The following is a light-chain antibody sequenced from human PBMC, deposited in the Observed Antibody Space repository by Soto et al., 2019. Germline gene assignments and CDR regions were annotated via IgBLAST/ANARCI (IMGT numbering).Light chain of an antibody. CDR3: VLYMGSGITV. CDR2: STN. V-gene: IGLV8-61*01. Sequence: QTVVTQVPSFSVSPGGTVTLTCGLSSGSVSTSYYPSWYQQTPGQAPRTLIYSTNTRSSGVPDRFSGSILGNKAALTITGAQADDESEYYCVLYMGSGITVFGGGTKLTVL. CDR1: SGSVSTSYY. J-gene: IGLJ3*02.